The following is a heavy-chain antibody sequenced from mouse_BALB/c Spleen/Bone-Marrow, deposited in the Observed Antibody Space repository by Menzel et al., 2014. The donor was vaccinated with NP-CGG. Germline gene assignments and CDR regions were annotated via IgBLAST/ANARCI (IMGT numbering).Heavy chain of an antibody. CDR1: GYTFTTYY. J-gene: IGHJ2*01. V-gene: IGHV1S56*01. CDR2: IYPGNVNT. D-gene: IGHD1-1*01. CDR3: TRGDYGSSCFDY. Sequence: VQLQQSGPELVKPGASVRISCKASGYTFTTYYIHWVKQRPGQGLEWIGWIYPGNVNTKYNEKFKGKATLTADKSSSAAYMQLSSLTSEDSAVYCCTRGDYGSSCFDYWGQGTTLTVSS.